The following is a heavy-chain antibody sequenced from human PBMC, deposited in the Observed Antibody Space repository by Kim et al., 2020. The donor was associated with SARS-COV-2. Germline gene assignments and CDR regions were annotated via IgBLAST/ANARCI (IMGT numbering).Heavy chain of an antibody. Sequence: GGSLRLSCAASGFTFSSYAMHWVRQAPGKGLEWVAVISYDGSNKYYADSVKGRFTISRDNSKNTLYLQMNSLRAEDTAVYYCARDVYRSWRLGSLMVQVTYGMDVWVQGTTVTVSS. CDR3: ARDVYRSWRLGSLMVQVTYGMDV. V-gene: IGHV3-30*04. CDR1: GFTFSSYA. J-gene: IGHJ6*02. D-gene: IGHD3-10*01. CDR2: ISYDGSNK.